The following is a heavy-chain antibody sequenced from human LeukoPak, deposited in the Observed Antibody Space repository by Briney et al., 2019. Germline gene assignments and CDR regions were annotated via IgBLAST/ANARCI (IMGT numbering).Heavy chain of an antibody. Sequence: PLASVKVSCKASGYTFTSYGISWVRQAPGQGLEWMGWISAYNGNTNYAQKLQGRVTMTTDTSTSTAYMELRSLRSDDTAVYYCARAQGSSGHHFGDYWGQGTLVTVSS. J-gene: IGHJ4*02. CDR1: GYTFTSYG. CDR2: ISAYNGNT. D-gene: IGHD6-19*01. CDR3: ARAQGSSGHHFGDY. V-gene: IGHV1-18*01.